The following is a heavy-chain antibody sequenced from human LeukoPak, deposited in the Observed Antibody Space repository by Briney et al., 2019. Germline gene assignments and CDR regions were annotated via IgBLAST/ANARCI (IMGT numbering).Heavy chain of an antibody. Sequence: ASVNVSCKASGYTFTSYYMHWVRQAPGQGLEWMGIINPSGGSTSYAQKFQGRVTMTRDTSTSTVYMELSSLRSEDTAVYFCARGPGGSPAPFGFDYWGQGTLVTVSS. CDR2: INPSGGST. CDR1: GYTFTSYY. CDR3: ARGPGGSPAPFGFDY. V-gene: IGHV1-46*01. J-gene: IGHJ4*02. D-gene: IGHD1-26*01.